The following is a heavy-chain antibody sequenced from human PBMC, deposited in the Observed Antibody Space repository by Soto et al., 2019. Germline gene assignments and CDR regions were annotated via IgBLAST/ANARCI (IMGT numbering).Heavy chain of an antibody. Sequence: EVQLVESGGGLVQPGGSLRLSCAASGFTFSSYSMNWVRQAPGKGLEWVSYISSSSSTIYYADSVKGRFTIPRDNAKNSLYLQMNSLRAEDTAVYYCARANYYGSPGDFDYWGQGTLVTGSS. CDR1: GFTFSSYS. J-gene: IGHJ4*02. V-gene: IGHV3-48*01. CDR3: ARANYYGSPGDFDY. CDR2: ISSSSSTI. D-gene: IGHD3-10*01.